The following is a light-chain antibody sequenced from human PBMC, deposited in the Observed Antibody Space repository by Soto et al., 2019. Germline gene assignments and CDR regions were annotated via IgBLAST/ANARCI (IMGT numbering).Light chain of an antibody. CDR2: DAS. V-gene: IGKV1-5*01. CDR1: QSISNW. Sequence: DIQMTQSPSTLSAPVGDRVTITCRASQSISNWLAWYQQKPGKAPRLLIYDASYLERGVPSRFSGSGSGTEFTLTISDLQPDDLATYYCQQYNSFWTFGQGTKVDIK. CDR3: QQYNSFWT. J-gene: IGKJ1*01.